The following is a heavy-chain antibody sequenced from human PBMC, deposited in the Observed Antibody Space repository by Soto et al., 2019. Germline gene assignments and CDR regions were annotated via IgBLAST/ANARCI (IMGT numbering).Heavy chain of an antibody. Sequence: XGFLRRSCAASGFTLITYAISWVRQAPGKGLEWVSAISANGQGIYYADSVRGRFTISRDNSKNTIFLHMDSLRAEDTAVYYCAEDRNYPRDQFHYWGQGSLVSVS. D-gene: IGHD1-7*01. J-gene: IGHJ4*02. CDR2: ISANGQGI. V-gene: IGHV3-23*01. CDR3: AEDRNYPRDQFHY. CDR1: GFTLITYA.